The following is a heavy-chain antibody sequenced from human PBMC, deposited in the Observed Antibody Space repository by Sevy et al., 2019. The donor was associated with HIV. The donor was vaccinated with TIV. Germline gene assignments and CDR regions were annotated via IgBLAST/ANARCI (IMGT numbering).Heavy chain of an antibody. J-gene: IGHJ1*01. CDR3: ALERLSSDVAEYFQN. D-gene: IGHD1-1*01. V-gene: IGHV3-30*02. CDR1: GFTFRSYD. Sequence: GGSLRLSCAASGFTFRSYDMHWVRQAPGKGPEWVAIIYYDESLKYYADSVKGRFTISRDNFQNSLFLQMNSLRPEDTAVYYCALERLSSDVAEYFQNWGQGTLVTVSS. CDR2: IYYDESLK.